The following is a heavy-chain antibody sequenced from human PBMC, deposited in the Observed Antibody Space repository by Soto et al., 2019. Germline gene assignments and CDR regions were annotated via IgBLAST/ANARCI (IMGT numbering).Heavy chain of an antibody. CDR2: ISYDGSKK. CDR3: ARAGGLLLDY. D-gene: IGHD2-15*01. Sequence: QVQLVESGGGVVQPGRSLRLSCAASGFTFSSYGMHWVRQAPGKGLEWVAVISYDGSKKYYADSVKGRFTISRDNSKNTLYLQMNSLRAEDTAVYYCARAGGLLLDYWGQGTLVTVSS. CDR1: GFTFSSYG. J-gene: IGHJ4*02. V-gene: IGHV3-30*03.